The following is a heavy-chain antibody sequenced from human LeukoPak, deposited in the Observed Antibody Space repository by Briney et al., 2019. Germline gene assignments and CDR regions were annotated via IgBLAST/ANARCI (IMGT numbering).Heavy chain of an antibody. CDR2: IIPIFGTA. CDR3: ARGTLEVLRFLEWLLGYYYGMDV. Sequence: GASVKVSCKASGYTFTSYGISWVRQAPGQGLEWMGGIIPIFGTANYAQKFQGRVTITADESTSTAYMELSSLRSEGTAVYYCARGTLEVLRFLEWLLGYYYGMDVWGQGTTVTVSS. J-gene: IGHJ6*02. V-gene: IGHV1-69*13. D-gene: IGHD3-3*01. CDR1: GYTFTSYG.